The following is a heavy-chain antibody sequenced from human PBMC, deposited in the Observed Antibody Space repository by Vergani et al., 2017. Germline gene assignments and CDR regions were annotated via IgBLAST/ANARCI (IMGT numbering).Heavy chain of an antibody. V-gene: IGHV4-38-2*01. CDR1: DSSIMTNPY. CDR2: IHHSGDT. CDR3: ARHRGSGGFFPSSYFYGMDV. D-gene: IGHD3-10*01. Sequence: QVQLQESGPGLVKPSETLTLTCDVSDSSIMTNPYWGWFRQSPGKGLEWIGCIHHSGDTHYNSSLKSRVSLSIGSSSKFSLSLTSVTAADTAIYYCARHRGSGGFFPSSYFYGMDVWGHGTTVTVSS. J-gene: IGHJ6*02.